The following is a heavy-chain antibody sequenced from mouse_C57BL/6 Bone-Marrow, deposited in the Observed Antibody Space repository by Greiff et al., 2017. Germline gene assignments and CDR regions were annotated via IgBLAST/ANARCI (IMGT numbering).Heavy chain of an antibody. V-gene: IGHV1-53*01. CDR3: ARRNGRDGYYS. CDR2: INPSNGGT. J-gene: IGHJ2*01. CDR1: GYTFTSYW. Sequence: QVQLKQSGTELVKPGASVKLSCKASGYTFTSYWMHWVKQRPGQGLEWIGNINPSNGGTNYNEKFKSKATLTVDKSSRPAYMQLSSLASEDSAVYYCARRNGRDGYYSWGQGTTLTVSS. D-gene: IGHD2-3*01.